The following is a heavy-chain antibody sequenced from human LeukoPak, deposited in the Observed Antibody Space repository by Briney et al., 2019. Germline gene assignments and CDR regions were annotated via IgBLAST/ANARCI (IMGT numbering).Heavy chain of an antibody. D-gene: IGHD2/OR15-2a*01. CDR1: GFTFSTYG. Sequence: PGRSLRLSCAASGFTFSTYGMHWVRQAPGKGLEWVAVIWYGGSNTYYADSVKGRFTISRDNSKNTLYLQMRSLRAEDTAVYYCAGDSLSPPQGDSWGQGTLVTVSS. CDR2: IWYGGSNT. CDR3: AGDSLSPPQGDS. V-gene: IGHV3-33*08. J-gene: IGHJ4*02.